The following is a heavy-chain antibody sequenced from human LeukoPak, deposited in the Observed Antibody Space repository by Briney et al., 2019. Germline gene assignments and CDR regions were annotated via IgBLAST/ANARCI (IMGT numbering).Heavy chain of an antibody. CDR3: ARGGVTVVRGVIIRGFDY. Sequence: SQTLSLTCAVSGGSISSGGYSWSWIRQPPGKGLEWIGYIYHSGSTYYNPSLKSRVTISVDRSKNQFSLKLSSVTAADTAVYYCARGGVTVVRGVIIRGFDYWGQGTLVTVSS. CDR1: GGSISSGGYS. V-gene: IGHV4-30-2*01. D-gene: IGHD3-10*01. CDR2: IYHSGST. J-gene: IGHJ4*02.